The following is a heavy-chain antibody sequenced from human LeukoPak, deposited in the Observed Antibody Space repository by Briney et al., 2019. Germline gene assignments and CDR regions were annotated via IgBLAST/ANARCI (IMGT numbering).Heavy chain of an antibody. J-gene: IGHJ4*02. V-gene: IGHV4-34*01. CDR1: GGSFSGYY. CDR2: INHSGST. Sequence: SETLSLTCAVYGGSFSGYYWSWIRQPPGKGLEWIGEINHSGSTNYNPSLKSRVTISVDTSKNQFSLKLSSVTAADTAVYYCARAYYDYVWGSHRSRGFDYWGQGTLVTVSS. D-gene: IGHD3-16*02. CDR3: ARAYYDYVWGSHRSRGFDY.